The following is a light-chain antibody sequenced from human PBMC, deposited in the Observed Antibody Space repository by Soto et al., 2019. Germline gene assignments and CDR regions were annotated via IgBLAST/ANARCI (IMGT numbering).Light chain of an antibody. CDR2: WAS. Sequence: DIVMTQSPDSLTVSLGERATINCKSSQNILYSPNNKNYFAWFQQKPGQPPKLLINWASTRGPGVPDRFSGSGSGTDFTLPINILQAEDVAIYDCQQFYGAPLPFGGGTKVEI. J-gene: IGKJ4*01. CDR3: QQFYGAPLP. V-gene: IGKV4-1*01. CDR1: QNILYSPNNKNY.